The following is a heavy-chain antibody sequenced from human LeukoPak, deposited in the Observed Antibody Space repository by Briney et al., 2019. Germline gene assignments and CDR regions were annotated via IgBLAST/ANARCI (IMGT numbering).Heavy chain of an antibody. J-gene: IGHJ4*02. Sequence: GGSLRLSCAASGCTFSSYSMNWVRQAPGKGLEWVSYISSSSSTIYYADSVKGRFTISRDNAKNSLYLQMNSLRADDTAVYYCARYGYYDSTSPTFDYWGQGTLVTVSS. CDR3: ARYGYYDSTSPTFDY. V-gene: IGHV3-48*04. D-gene: IGHD3-22*01. CDR1: GCTFSSYS. CDR2: ISSSSSTI.